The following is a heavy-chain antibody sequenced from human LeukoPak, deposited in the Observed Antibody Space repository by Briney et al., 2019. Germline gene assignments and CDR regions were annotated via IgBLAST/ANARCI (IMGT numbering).Heavy chain of an antibody. D-gene: IGHD2/OR15-2a*01. J-gene: IGHJ4*02. V-gene: IGHV1-24*01. CDR2: FDPEDGET. CDR3: ATYYSEYWYFDY. Sequence: ASVTVSCKVSGYTLTELSMHWVRQAPGKGLEWMGGFDPEDGETIYAQKFQGRVTMTEDTSTDTAYMELSSLRSEDTAVYYCATYYSEYWYFDYWGQGTLVTVSS. CDR1: GYTLTELS.